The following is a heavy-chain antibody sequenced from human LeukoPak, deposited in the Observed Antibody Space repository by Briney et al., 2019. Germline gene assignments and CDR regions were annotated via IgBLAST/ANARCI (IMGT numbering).Heavy chain of an antibody. V-gene: IGHV4-39*01. J-gene: IGHJ4*02. Sequence: PSETLSLTCTVSGGSISSSSYYWGWIRQPPGKGLEWIGSIYYSGSTYYNPSFKSRVTISVDTSKNQFSLKLSSVTAADTAVYCCARLEKDYVWGSYRPQIDYWGQGTLVTVSS. D-gene: IGHD3-16*02. CDR1: GGSISSSSYY. CDR3: ARLEKDYVWGSYRPQIDY. CDR2: IYYSGST.